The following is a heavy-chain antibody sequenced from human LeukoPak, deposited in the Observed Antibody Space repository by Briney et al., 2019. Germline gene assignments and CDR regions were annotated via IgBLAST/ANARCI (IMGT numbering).Heavy chain of an antibody. J-gene: IGHJ5*02. Sequence: GASVKVSCKTSGYTFTGYYMHWVRQAPGQGLEWMGWINPKSGGTNYEQKFQGRVIMTRDTSISTAYMELSRLRSDDMAVYYCARHMTTANNSFDPWGQGTLVTVSS. D-gene: IGHD1-1*01. CDR1: GYTFTGYY. CDR3: ARHMTTANNSFDP. V-gene: IGHV1-2*02. CDR2: INPKSGGT.